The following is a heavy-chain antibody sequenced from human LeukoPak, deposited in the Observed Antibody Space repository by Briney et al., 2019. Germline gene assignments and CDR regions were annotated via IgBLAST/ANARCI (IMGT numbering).Heavy chain of an antibody. D-gene: IGHD6-13*01. Sequence: GGALRLSCAASGFTFSSYWMSWVRQAPGKGLEWVANIKQDGSEKSYVHSVKGRFTISRDNAKNSLYLQMKSLRAEDTAVYYCARDLDKYSSSWYLENWFDPWGQGTLVTVSS. V-gene: IGHV3-7*01. CDR2: IKQDGSEK. J-gene: IGHJ5*02. CDR1: GFTFSSYW. CDR3: ARDLDKYSSSWYLENWFDP.